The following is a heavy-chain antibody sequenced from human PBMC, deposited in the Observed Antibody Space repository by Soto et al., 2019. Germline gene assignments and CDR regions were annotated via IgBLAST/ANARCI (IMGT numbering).Heavy chain of an antibody. Sequence: ASLKVSCKASGYTFTSYYMHWVRQAPGQGLEWMGIINPSGGSTSYAQKFQGRVTMTRDTSTSTVYMELSSLRSEDTAVYYCAESTSAAYHFDIWRQGTMVPVSS. CDR2: INPSGGST. J-gene: IGHJ3*02. CDR3: AESTSAAYHFDI. D-gene: IGHD2-2*01. CDR1: GYTFTSYY. V-gene: IGHV1-46*01.